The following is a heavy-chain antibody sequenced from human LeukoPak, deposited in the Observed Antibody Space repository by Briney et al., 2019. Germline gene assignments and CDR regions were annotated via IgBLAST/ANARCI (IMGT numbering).Heavy chain of an antibody. J-gene: IGHJ4*02. Sequence: RPSQTLSLTCTVSGDSMSSGGHYWTWIRQHPGKGLEWIGYIYYSGSAYYNPSLKSRVTMSVDTSENQFSLKLGSVTAADTAVYYCARDRDGYNYVDYWGQGTLVTVSS. CDR2: IYYSGSA. CDR1: GDSMSSGGHY. CDR3: ARDRDGYNYVDY. D-gene: IGHD5-24*01. V-gene: IGHV4-31*03.